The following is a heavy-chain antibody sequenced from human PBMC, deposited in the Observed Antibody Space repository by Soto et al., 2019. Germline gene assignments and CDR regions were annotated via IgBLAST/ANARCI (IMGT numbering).Heavy chain of an antibody. J-gene: IGHJ6*02. CDR1: GGSISSYY. CDR3: ARQVNYYYYGMDV. V-gene: IGHV4-59*08. CDR2: IYYTGST. Sequence: QVQLQESGPRLVKPSETLSLTCTVSGGSISSYYWSWIRQPPGKGLEWIGYIYYTGSTNYNPYLKIRITISVDTSKTQFSLKLSSVTAADTAVYYCARQVNYYYYGMDVWGQGTTVTVSS.